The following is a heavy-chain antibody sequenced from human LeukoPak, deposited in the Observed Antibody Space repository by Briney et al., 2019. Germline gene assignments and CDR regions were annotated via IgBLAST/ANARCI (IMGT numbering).Heavy chain of an antibody. CDR3: EKELRGYSYGEH. CDR2: ISYGGSNK. D-gene: IGHD5-18*01. Sequence: GRSLRLSCAASGFTFSSYAMHWVRQAPGKGLEWVAVISYGGSNKYYADSVKGRFTISRDNSKNTLYLQMNSLRAEDTAVYYCEKELRGYSYGEHWGQGILVTVSS. V-gene: IGHV3-30*04. CDR1: GFTFSSYA. J-gene: IGHJ1*01.